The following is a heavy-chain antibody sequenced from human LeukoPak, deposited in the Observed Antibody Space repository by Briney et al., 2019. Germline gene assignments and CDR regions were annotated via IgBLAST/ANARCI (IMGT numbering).Heavy chain of an antibody. CDR2: IYYSGST. Sequence: PSETLSLTCTVSGGSISSSSYYWGWIRQPPGKGLEWIGSIYYSGSTYYNPSLKSRVTISVDTSKNQFSLKLSSVTAADTAVYYCASNYYGSGSLDYWGQGNLVTVSS. J-gene: IGHJ4*02. CDR1: GGSISSSSYY. V-gene: IGHV4-39*01. CDR3: ASNYYGSGSLDY. D-gene: IGHD3-10*01.